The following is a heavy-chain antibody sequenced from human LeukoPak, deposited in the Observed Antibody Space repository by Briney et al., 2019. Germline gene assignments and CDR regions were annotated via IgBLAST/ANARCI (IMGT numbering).Heavy chain of an antibody. CDR3: ARQGVDTAMVNFDY. J-gene: IGHJ4*02. V-gene: IGHV4-39*01. CDR1: GGSINSHSYY. D-gene: IGHD5-18*01. Sequence: SETLSLTCTVPGGSINSHSYYWGWIRQPPGKGLEWIGSIYYSGSTYYNPSLKSRVTISVDTSKNQFSLKLSSVTAADTAVYYCARQGVDTAMVNFDYWGQGTLVTVSS. CDR2: IYYSGST.